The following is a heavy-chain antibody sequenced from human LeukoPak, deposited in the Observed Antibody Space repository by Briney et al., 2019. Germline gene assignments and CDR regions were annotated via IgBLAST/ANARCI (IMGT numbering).Heavy chain of an antibody. CDR1: GITFSNYE. Sequence: PGGSLRLSCAASGITFSNYEMNWVRQAPGKGLEWVSYISSSGSTINYADSAKGRFTISRDNAKNSLYLQMSSLRAEDTAVYYCASFYDSTGRDYWGQGTLVTVSS. V-gene: IGHV3-48*03. CDR3: ASFYDSTGRDY. J-gene: IGHJ4*02. CDR2: ISSSGSTI. D-gene: IGHD3-22*01.